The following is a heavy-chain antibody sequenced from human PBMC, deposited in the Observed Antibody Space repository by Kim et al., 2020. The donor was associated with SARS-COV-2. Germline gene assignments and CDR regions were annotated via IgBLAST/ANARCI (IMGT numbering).Heavy chain of an antibody. CDR2: IYPGDSDT. CDR3: ARQSYYDILTGYYTVRSFDP. CDR1: GYSFTSYW. D-gene: IGHD3-9*01. Sequence: GESLKISCKGSGYSFTSYWIGWVRQMPGKGLEWMGIIYPGDSDTRYSPSFQGQVTISADKSISTAYLQWSSLKASDTAMYYCARQSYYDILTGYYTVRSFDPWGQGTLVTVSS. V-gene: IGHV5-51*01. J-gene: IGHJ5*02.